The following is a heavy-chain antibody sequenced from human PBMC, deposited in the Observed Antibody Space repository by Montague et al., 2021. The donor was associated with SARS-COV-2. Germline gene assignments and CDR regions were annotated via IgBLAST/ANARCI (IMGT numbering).Heavy chain of an antibody. D-gene: IGHD3-22*01. V-gene: IGHV4-61*02. Sequence: TLSLTCAVSGGSIITGSNFYWGWIRQSAGKGLEWIGRIHSSGGTNYNPSLKSRLTRSVDSSANQFSLKLTSVTAADTAVYYCARDYYDSTGLNWFDPWGQGLLVTVSS. CDR2: IHSSGGT. CDR1: GGSIITGSNFY. CDR3: ARDYYDSTGLNWFDP. J-gene: IGHJ5*02.